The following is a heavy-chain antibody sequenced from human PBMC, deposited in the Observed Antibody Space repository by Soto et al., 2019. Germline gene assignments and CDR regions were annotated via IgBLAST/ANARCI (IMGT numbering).Heavy chain of an antibody. D-gene: IGHD6-19*01. Sequence: QITLKESGPTLVKPTQTLTLTCTFSGFSLSDSAVGVNWIRQPPGKPLEWLALIYWDDTKHYSSSLRNRLTITKDTSKNQVVLTMTHMDPVDTATYYCAHGSGWLSDQWGQGTLVTVSS. V-gene: IGHV2-5*02. CDR2: IYWDDTK. CDR1: GFSLSDSAVG. CDR3: AHGSGWLSDQ. J-gene: IGHJ4*02.